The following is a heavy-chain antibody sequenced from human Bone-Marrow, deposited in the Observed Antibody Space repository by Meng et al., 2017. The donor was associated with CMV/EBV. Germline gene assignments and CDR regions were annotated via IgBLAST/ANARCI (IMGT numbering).Heavy chain of an antibody. D-gene: IGHD3-3*01. CDR3: ARYCGSICITIFGVAPYYYYGMDV. J-gene: IGHJ6*02. CDR2: ISAYNGNT. Sequence: ASVKVSCKASGYTFTSYGISWVRQAPGQGLEWMGWISAYNGNTNYAQKLQGRVTMTTDTSTSTAYMELRSLRSDDTAVYYCARYCGSICITIFGVAPYYYYGMDVWGQGTTVTVS. V-gene: IGHV1-18*01. CDR1: GYTFTSYG.